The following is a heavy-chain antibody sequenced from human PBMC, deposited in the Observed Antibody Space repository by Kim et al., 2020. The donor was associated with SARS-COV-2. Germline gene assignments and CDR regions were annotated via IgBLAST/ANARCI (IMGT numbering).Heavy chain of an antibody. CDR3: ARVVQYSSSWYDHYYGMDV. D-gene: IGHD6-13*01. V-gene: IGHV3-74*01. Sequence: GGSLRLSCAASGFTFSSYWIHWVRQAPGKGLVWVSRINSDGSSTSYADSVKGRFTISRDNAKNTLYLQMNSRRAEDTAVYYCARVVQYSSSWYDHYYGMDVWGQGTTVTVSS. CDR2: INSDGSST. J-gene: IGHJ6*02. CDR1: GFTFSSYW.